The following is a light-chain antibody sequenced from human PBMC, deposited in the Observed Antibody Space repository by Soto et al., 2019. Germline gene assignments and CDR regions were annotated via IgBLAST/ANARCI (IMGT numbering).Light chain of an antibody. CDR1: QSVSSSY. CDR3: QQYGSSPRT. Sequence: EIVMTQSPATLSVSPGERATLSCRASQSVSSSYLAWYHQTPGQAPRLLIYDASNRATGIPARFSGSGSGTDFTLTINRLEPEDFAVYYCQQYGSSPRTFGQGTRLEIK. V-gene: IGKV3-20*01. J-gene: IGKJ5*01. CDR2: DAS.